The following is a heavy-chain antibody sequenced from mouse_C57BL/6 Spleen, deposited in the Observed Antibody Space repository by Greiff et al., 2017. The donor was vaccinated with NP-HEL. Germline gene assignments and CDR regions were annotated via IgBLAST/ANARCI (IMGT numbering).Heavy chain of an antibody. D-gene: IGHD1-1*01. CDR1: GYAFSSSW. V-gene: IGHV1-82*01. CDR3: ANYYEEYFDY. J-gene: IGHJ2*01. Sequence: QVQLQQSGPELVKPGASVKISCKASGYAFSSSWMNWVKQRPGKGLEWIGRIYPGDGDTNYNGKFKGKATLTADKSSSTAYMQLSSLTSEDSAVYFCANYYEEYFDYWGQGTTLTVSS. CDR2: IYPGDGDT.